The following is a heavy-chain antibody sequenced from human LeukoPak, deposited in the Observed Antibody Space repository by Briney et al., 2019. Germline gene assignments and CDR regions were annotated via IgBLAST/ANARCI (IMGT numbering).Heavy chain of an antibody. J-gene: IGHJ5*02. CDR2: IIPIFGTA. V-gene: IGHV1-69*13. CDR1: GYTFTSYG. CDR3: ARAGSSGPKYNWFDP. Sequence: SVTVSCKASGYTFTSYGISWVRQAPGQGLEWMGGIIPIFGTANYAQKFQDRVTITADESTSTAYMELSSLRSEDTAVYYCARAGSSGPKYNWFDPWGQGTLVTVSS. D-gene: IGHD3-10*01.